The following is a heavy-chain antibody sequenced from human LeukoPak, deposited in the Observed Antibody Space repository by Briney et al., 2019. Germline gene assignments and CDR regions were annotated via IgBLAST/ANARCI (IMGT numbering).Heavy chain of an antibody. CDR1: GYTFTSYG. CDR3: ARDPRARRYCSGGSSCMYYFDY. Sequence: ASVKVSCKASGYTFTSYGISWVRQAPGQGLEWMGWISAYNGNTNYAQKLQGRVTMTTDTSTSTAYMELRSLRSDDTAVSYCARDPRARRYCSGGSSCMYYFDYWGQGTLVTVSS. CDR2: ISAYNGNT. V-gene: IGHV1-18*01. J-gene: IGHJ4*02. D-gene: IGHD2-15*01.